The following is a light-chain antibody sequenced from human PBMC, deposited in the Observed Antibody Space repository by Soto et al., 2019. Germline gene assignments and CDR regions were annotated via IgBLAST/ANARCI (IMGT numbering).Light chain of an antibody. CDR2: RNN. CDR3: AAWDDSLSGQV. Sequence: QSVLTQPPSASGTPGQRVTISCSGSSSNIGSNYVYWYQQLPGTAPKLLIYRNNQRPSGVPDRFSGSKSGTSASLAISGLRSEDEADYYCAAWDDSLSGQVFGNGTKVTV. CDR1: SSNIGSNY. V-gene: IGLV1-47*01. J-gene: IGLJ1*01.